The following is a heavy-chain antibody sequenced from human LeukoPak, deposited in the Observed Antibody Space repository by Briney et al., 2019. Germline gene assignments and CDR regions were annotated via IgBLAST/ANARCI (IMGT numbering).Heavy chain of an antibody. CDR1: GFTFDDYG. Sequence: GGSLRLSCAASGFTFDDYGMSWVRQAPGKGLEWVSGTNWNGGSTGYADSVKGRFTISRDNAKNSLYLQMNSLRAEDTALYYCARGDYDYVWGSYLIDYWGQGTLVTVSS. D-gene: IGHD3-16*01. CDR3: ARGDYDYVWGSYLIDY. CDR2: TNWNGGST. J-gene: IGHJ4*02. V-gene: IGHV3-20*04.